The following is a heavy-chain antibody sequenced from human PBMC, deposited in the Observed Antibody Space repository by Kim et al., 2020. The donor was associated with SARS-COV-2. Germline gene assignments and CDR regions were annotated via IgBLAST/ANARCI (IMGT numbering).Heavy chain of an antibody. Sequence: YYADSVKGRFTISRHNSKNTLYLQMNSLRAEDTAVYYCARDPYESGMDVWGQGTTVTVSS. J-gene: IGHJ6*02. D-gene: IGHD2-8*01. CDR3: ARDPYESGMDV. V-gene: IGHV3-53*04.